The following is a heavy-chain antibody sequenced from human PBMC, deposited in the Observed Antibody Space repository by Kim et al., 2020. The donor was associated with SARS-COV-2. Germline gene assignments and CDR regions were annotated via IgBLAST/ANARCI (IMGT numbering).Heavy chain of an antibody. D-gene: IGHD6-13*01. CDR3: TRAYNLYSSSWYDY. CDR1: GFTFGDYA. V-gene: IGHV3-49*04. Sequence: GGSLRLSCTASGFTFGDYAMSWVRQAPGKGLEWVGFIRSRAYGGTTEYAASVKGRFTISRDDSKSIAYLQMNSLKTEDTDVYYCTRAYNLYSSSWYDYWGQGTLVTVSS. J-gene: IGHJ4*02. CDR2: IRSRAYGGTT.